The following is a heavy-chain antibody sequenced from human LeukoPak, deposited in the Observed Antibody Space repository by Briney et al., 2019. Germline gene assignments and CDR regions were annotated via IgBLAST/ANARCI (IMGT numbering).Heavy chain of an antibody. D-gene: IGHD2-2*01. Sequence: ASVKVSCKASGYTFTSYYMHWLRQAPGQGLEWMGIINPSGGSTSYAQKFQGRVTMTRDTSTSTVYMELSSLRSEDTAVYYCASPLGYCSSTSCHDAFDIWGQGTMVTVSS. CDR1: GYTFTSYY. J-gene: IGHJ3*02. CDR2: INPSGGST. V-gene: IGHV1-46*01. CDR3: ASPLGYCSSTSCHDAFDI.